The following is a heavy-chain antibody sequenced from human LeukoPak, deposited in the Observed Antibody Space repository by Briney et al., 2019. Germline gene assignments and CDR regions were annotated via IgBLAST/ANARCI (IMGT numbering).Heavy chain of an antibody. CDR1: GCTFTSYV. Sequence: ASVKVSCKASGCTFTSYVISWVRQAPGQGLEWMGWISAYNGNTNYAQKLQGRVTMTTDTSTGTAYMELRSLRSDDTAVYYCARDLSSGWMGSFDIWGQGTMVTVSS. D-gene: IGHD6-19*01. CDR2: ISAYNGNT. J-gene: IGHJ3*02. CDR3: ARDLSSGWMGSFDI. V-gene: IGHV1-18*01.